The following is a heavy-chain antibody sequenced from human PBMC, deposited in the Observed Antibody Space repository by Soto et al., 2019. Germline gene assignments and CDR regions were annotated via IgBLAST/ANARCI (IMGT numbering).Heavy chain of an antibody. V-gene: IGHV3-23*01. CDR2: ISGGGSNT. Sequence: EVQLLESGGGLVQPGGSLRLSCVASGFIFSNYAMSWVRQAPGKGLGWVAVISGGGSNTDYADSVKGRFTISRDNSQNRVYLRLNRLSVADTGMYYCARPLIHAGGAYWGQGTLVTVSS. CDR1: GFIFSNYA. CDR3: ARPLIHAGGAY. D-gene: IGHD2-21*01. J-gene: IGHJ4*02.